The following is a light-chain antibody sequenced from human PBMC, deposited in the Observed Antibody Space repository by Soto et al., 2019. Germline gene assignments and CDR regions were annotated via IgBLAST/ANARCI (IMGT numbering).Light chain of an antibody. CDR3: QKYNSYPWK. Sequence: DIQMTQSPSTLSASVGDRVTITCRARQSITSWLAWYQQKPGNAPKLLIYKASSLESGVPSRFSGSGSVAVFTLTISGMQPNDFATYYCQKYNSYPWKFGQGTKVEIK. CDR1: QSITSW. J-gene: IGKJ1*01. V-gene: IGKV1-5*03. CDR2: KAS.